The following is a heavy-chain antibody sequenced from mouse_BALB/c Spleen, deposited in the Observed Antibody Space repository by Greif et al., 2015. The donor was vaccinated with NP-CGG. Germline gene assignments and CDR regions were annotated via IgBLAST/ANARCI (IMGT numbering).Heavy chain of an antibody. V-gene: IGHV5-6-5*01. D-gene: IGHD3-1*01. CDR3: AREGHLTMDY. CDR2: ISSGGST. J-gene: IGHJ4*01. CDR1: GFTFSSYA. Sequence: EVMLVESGGGLVKPGGSLKPSCAASGFTFSSYAMSWVRQTPEKRLEWVASISSGGSTYYPDSVKGRFTISRDNARNILYLQMSSLRSEDTAMYYCAREGHLTMDYWGQGTSVTVSS.